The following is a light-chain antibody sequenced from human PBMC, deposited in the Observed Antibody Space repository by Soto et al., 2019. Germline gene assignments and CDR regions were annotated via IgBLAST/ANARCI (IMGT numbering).Light chain of an antibody. CDR2: DAS. J-gene: IGKJ4*01. V-gene: IGKV3-11*01. CDR1: QSVSFY. CDR3: QHRSNWPPT. Sequence: EIVLTQSPDTLSLSPGERANLSCRASQSVSFYLAWYQQKPGQPPRLLIYDASKRATGIPARFSGGGSGTDFTLTISSLEPEDFPVYYFQHRSNWPPTFGGGTKVDI.